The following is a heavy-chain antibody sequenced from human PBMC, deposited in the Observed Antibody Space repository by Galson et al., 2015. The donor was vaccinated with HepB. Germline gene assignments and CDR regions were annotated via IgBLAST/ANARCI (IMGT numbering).Heavy chain of an antibody. CDR3: ARRGDYDSNGYYYGGFDI. CDR2: IYYSGST. V-gene: IGHV4-39*01. D-gene: IGHD3-22*01. CDR1: GGSILSTSYF. J-gene: IGHJ3*02. Sequence: ETLSLTCTVSGGSILSTSYFWAWIRQSPGKGLEWIGRIYYSGSTDYNPSLKSRVTISVDTSKKQFSLKLTSVTAADTAVYYCARRGDYDSNGYYYGGFDIWGQGTMVTVSS.